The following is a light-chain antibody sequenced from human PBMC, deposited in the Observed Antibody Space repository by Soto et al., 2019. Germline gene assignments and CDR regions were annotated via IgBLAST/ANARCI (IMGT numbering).Light chain of an antibody. CDR1: QDINNY. CDR3: QKYDSAPRT. V-gene: IGKV1-27*01. CDR2: TAS. J-gene: IGKJ1*01. Sequence: DIQMTQSPSSLSASVGDRVTIPCRASQDINNYLVWYQQKPGKVPRILIYTASSLQSGVPSRFSGGGSGTDFTLTIDSLQPEDVATYYCQKYDSAPRTFGQGTKVDNK.